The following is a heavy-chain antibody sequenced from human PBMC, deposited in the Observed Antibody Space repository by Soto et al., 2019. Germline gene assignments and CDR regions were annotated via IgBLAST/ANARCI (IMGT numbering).Heavy chain of an antibody. CDR1: GFTFSSFA. D-gene: IGHD2-15*01. CDR3: VRDLCSGGDCYSGH. Sequence: QVQLVESGGGVVQPGTTLRLSCAASGFTFSSFAMHWVRQAPGKGLEWVAVISYDGSEKYYADSVKGRFTISRDNSKSTLWLQMNSLRSEDTAIYYFVRDLCSGGDCYSGHWGQGTLVSVSS. J-gene: IGHJ4*02. CDR2: ISYDGSEK. V-gene: IGHV3-30-3*01.